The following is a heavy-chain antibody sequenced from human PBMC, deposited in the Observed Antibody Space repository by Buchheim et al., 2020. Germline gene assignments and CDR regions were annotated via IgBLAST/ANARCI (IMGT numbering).Heavy chain of an antibody. CDR2: ISISGHMT. V-gene: IGHV3-23*01. D-gene: IGHD3-3*01. CDR1: GFDFSNSA. J-gene: IGHJ6*02. CDR3: ARDREPEGFLEWLRGYYYYYGMDV. Sequence: EVQMLESGGGLVQPGGSLRLSCAVSGFDFSNSAMSWVRQAPGKGLEYVSGISISGHMTYYSDSVKGRFTISRDNAKNTLYLQMNSLRAEDTAVYYCARDREPEGFLEWLRGYYYYYGMDVWGQGTT.